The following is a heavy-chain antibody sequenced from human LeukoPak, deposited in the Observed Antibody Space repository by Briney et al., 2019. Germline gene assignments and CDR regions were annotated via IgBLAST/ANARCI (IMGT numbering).Heavy chain of an antibody. D-gene: IGHD3-22*01. CDR1: GGSISTYY. J-gene: IGHJ4*02. V-gene: IGHV4-4*07. Sequence: SETLSLTCTVSGGSISTYYWSWIRQSAGKGLEWIGRIYTSGSTNYNPSLKSRVTMSVDTSKNQFSLKLSSVTAVDTAVYYCARNRLQYYDNSGYFDYWGQGILVTVFS. CDR2: IYTSGST. CDR3: ARNRLQYYDNSGYFDY.